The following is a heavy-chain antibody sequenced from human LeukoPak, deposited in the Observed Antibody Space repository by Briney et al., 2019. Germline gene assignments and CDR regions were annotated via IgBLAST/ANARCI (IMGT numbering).Heavy chain of an antibody. CDR1: GFTVSGNE. J-gene: IGHJ4*02. D-gene: IGHD6-6*01. V-gene: IGHV3-38-3*01. CDR3: ARPYSSSSYYFDY. CDR2: ISGGST. Sequence: GGSLRLSCAASGFTVSGNEMSWVRQAPGKGLEWVSSISGGSTYYVDSRKGRFTISRDNSKNTLHLQMNSLRAEDTAVYYCARPYSSSSYYFDYWGQGTLVTVSS.